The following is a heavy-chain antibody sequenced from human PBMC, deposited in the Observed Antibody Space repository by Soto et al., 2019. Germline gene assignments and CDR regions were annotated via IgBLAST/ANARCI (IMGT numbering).Heavy chain of an antibody. J-gene: IGHJ4*02. D-gene: IGHD3-10*01. CDR3: ARDSGTVGYDDS. V-gene: IGHV1-69*08. CDR1: GGTFSTYT. Sequence: QVQLVQSGAEVKKPGSSVKVYCKDSGGTFSTYTINWVRQAPGQGLEWMGRIIPLLDVTNNAQRFQGRVTITADKSTSTVYMELTSLTSQDTAVYYCARDSGTVGYDDSWGQGTLVTVSS. CDR2: IIPLLDVT.